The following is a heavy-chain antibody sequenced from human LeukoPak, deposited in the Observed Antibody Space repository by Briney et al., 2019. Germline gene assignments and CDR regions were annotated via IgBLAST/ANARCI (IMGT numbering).Heavy chain of an antibody. CDR1: GGSFNNYY. Sequence: SETLSLTCAVFGGSFNNYYWSWLRQPPGEGLEWIGEISHSGNTNYNPSLKSRVTMSLDTSKNQFFLKLNSVTAADTAVYYCARGFSHWGQGTLVTVSS. V-gene: IGHV4-34*01. J-gene: IGHJ4*02. CDR3: ARGFSH. CDR2: ISHSGNT.